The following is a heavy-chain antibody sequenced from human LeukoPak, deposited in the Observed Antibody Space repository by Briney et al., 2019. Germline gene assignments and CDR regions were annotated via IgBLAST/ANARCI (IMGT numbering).Heavy chain of an antibody. D-gene: IGHD3-3*01. CDR2: IRSKAAGGTT. CDR3: TRHTVLITIFGVVIPYGMDV. V-gene: IGHV3-15*07. Sequence: GGSPRLSCVASGFTFTNTWINWVRQAPGRGLEWVGRIRSKAAGGTTEYAAPVKGRFTISRDDSKNTAYLQMNSLKTEDTAVYYCTRHTVLITIFGVVIPYGMDVWGQGTTVTVSS. CDR1: GFTFTNTW. J-gene: IGHJ6*02.